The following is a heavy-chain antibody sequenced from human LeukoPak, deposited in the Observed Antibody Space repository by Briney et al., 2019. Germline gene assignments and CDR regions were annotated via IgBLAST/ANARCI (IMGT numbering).Heavy chain of an antibody. CDR1: GFTFSSYG. V-gene: IGHV3-23*01. CDR3: AKGYIAAAEGNWFDP. J-gene: IGHJ5*02. Sequence: GGSLRLSCAASGFTFSSYGMHWVRQAPGKGLEWVSAISGSGGSTYYADSVKGRFTISRDNSKNTLYLQMNSLRAEDTAVYYCAKGYIAAAEGNWFDPWGQGTLVTVSS. D-gene: IGHD6-13*01. CDR2: ISGSGGST.